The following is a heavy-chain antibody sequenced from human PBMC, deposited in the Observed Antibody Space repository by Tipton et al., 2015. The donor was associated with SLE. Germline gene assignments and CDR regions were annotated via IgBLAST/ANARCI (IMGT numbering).Heavy chain of an antibody. CDR1: GGSISSYY. J-gene: IGHJ4*02. CDR2: IYTSGST. V-gene: IGHV4-4*09. Sequence: TLSLTCTVSGGSISSYYWSWIRQPPGKGLEWIGYIYTSGSTNYNPSLKSRVTISVDTSKNQFSLKLSSVTAADTAVYYCASNGDYSNYWGQGTLVTVSS. D-gene: IGHD4-11*01. CDR3: ASNGDYSNY.